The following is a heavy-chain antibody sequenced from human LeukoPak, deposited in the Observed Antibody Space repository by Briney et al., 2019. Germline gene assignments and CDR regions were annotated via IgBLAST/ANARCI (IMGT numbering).Heavy chain of an antibody. Sequence: ASVKVSCKASGYTFTGCYMHWVRQAPGQGLEWMGWINPNSGGTNYAQKFQGWVTMTRDTSISTAYMELSRLRSDDTAVYYCARGPSKNWANDAFDIWGQGTMVTVSS. CDR2: INPNSGGT. CDR3: ARGPSKNWANDAFDI. J-gene: IGHJ3*02. D-gene: IGHD7-27*01. V-gene: IGHV1-2*04. CDR1: GYTFTGCY.